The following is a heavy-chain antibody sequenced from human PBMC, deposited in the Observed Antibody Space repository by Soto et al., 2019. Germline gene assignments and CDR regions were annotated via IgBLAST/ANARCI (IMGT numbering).Heavy chain of an antibody. CDR2: IIPIFGTA. J-gene: IGHJ6*02. V-gene: IGHV1-69*12. Sequence: QVQLVQSGAEVKKPGSSVKVSCKASGGTFSSYAISWARQAPGQGLEWMGGIIPIFGTANYAQKFQGRVTLTADESTSTAYMELSSLRSEDTAVYYCARARDSEYYYYYYGMDVWGQGTTVTVSS. CDR1: GGTFSSYA. D-gene: IGHD2-15*01. CDR3: ARARDSEYYYYYYGMDV.